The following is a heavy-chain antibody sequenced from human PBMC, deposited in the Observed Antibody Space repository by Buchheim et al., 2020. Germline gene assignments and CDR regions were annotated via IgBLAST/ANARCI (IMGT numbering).Heavy chain of an antibody. V-gene: IGHV3-30*04. CDR2: ISYDGSNK. CDR1: GFTFSSYA. J-gene: IGHJ5*02. D-gene: IGHD3-3*01. Sequence: QVQLVESGGGVVQPGRSLRLSCAASGFTFSSYAMHWVRQAPGKGLEWVAVISYDGSNKYYADSVKGRFTISRDNSKTTLSLQMNSLRAEDTAVYYCASLFGVVIIDWFDPWGQGTL. CDR3: ASLFGVVIIDWFDP.